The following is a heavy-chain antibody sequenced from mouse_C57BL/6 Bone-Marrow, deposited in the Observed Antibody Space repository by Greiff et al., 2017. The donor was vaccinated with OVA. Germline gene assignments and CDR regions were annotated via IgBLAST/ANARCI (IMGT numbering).Heavy chain of an antibody. CDR2: IDPETGGT. CDR1: GYTFTDYE. V-gene: IGHV1-15*01. J-gene: IGHJ1*03. D-gene: IGHD1-1*01. Sequence: QVHVKQSGAELVRPGASVTLSCKASGYTFTDYEMHWVKQTPVHGLEWIGAIDPETGGTAYNQKFKGKAILTADKSSSTAYMELRSLTSEDSAVYYCTRRYYGSSYERYFDVWGTGTTVTVSS. CDR3: TRRYYGSSYERYFDV.